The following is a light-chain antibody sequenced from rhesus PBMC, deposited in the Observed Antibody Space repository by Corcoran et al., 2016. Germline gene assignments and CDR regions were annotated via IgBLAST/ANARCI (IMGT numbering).Light chain of an antibody. Sequence: DIQMTQSPSSLSASVGDKVTITCRASQGISSWLAWYPQKPGKAPKLLIYKASSLQSGVPSRFSGSGSGTDFTLPISNLQPADFATYYCLQYSSSPLTFGRGTRWTSN. CDR3: LQYSSSPLT. CDR1: QGISSW. V-gene: IGKV1-22*01. J-gene: IGKJ4*01. CDR2: KAS.